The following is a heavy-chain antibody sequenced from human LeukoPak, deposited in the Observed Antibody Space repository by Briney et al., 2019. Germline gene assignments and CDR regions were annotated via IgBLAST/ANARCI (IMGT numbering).Heavy chain of an antibody. D-gene: IGHD1-26*01. J-gene: IGHJ4*02. CDR2: INPNSGGT. V-gene: IGHV1-2*02. CDR3: ASGPIVGAIADY. CDR1: GYTFTGYY. Sequence: ASVKVSCKASGYTFTGYYMHWVRQAPGQGLEWMGWINPNSGGTNYAQKFQGRVTMTRDMSTSTVYMELSSLRSEDTAVYYCASGPIVGAIADYWGQGTLVTVSS.